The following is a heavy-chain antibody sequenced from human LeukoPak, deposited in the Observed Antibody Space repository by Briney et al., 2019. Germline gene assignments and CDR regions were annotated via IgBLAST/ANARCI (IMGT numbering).Heavy chain of an antibody. Sequence: GASVKVSCKASGYTFTGYYIHWVRQAPGQGLECMGWINPNSGGTNYAQKFRGRVTMTRDTSISTAYMELSRLRSDDTAVYYCARGGSGSYFSWLDPWGQGTLVTASS. CDR1: GYTFTGYY. V-gene: IGHV1-2*02. J-gene: IGHJ5*02. CDR2: INPNSGGT. D-gene: IGHD3-10*01. CDR3: ARGGSGSYFSWLDP.